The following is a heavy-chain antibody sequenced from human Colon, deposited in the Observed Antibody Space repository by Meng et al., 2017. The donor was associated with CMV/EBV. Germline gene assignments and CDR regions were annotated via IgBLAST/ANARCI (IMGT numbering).Heavy chain of an antibody. D-gene: IGHD3-10*01. V-gene: IGHV3-74*01. J-gene: IGHJ4*02. CDR1: GFTFRNYW. CDR3: ARGAGGFDY. Sequence: GESLKISCVASGFTFRNYWMHWVRQSPGKGLVWVSHILNDGSGAGYADSVKGRFTISRDNAKNTLYRQMDSLRVEDTAVYYGARGAGGFDYWGQGTRVTVSS. CDR2: ILNDGSGA.